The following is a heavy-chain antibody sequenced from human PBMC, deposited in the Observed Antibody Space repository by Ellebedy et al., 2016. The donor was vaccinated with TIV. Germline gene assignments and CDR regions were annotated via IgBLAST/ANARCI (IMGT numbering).Heavy chain of an antibody. CDR3: ARDRGKGNNYRNPFDR. CDR2: ITPDGREQ. CDR1: GFTFSNYW. D-gene: IGHD5-24*01. J-gene: IGHJ4*02. V-gene: IGHV3-7*01. Sequence: GESLKISCSASGFTFSNYWMSSFRQAPGKGLEWVGNITPDGREQYYVDSVKGRFTMSRDNAKNSLYRQMDSLRADDKAVYYCARDRGKGNNYRNPFDRWGQGSLVTVPS.